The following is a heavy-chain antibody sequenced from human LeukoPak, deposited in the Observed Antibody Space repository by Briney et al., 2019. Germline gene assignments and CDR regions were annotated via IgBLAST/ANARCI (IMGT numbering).Heavy chain of an antibody. J-gene: IGHJ5*01. V-gene: IGHV3-23*01. CDR3: AREKFDS. CDR1: GFNFSSFV. CDR2: ISASGRST. Sequence: GGSLRLSCAASGFNFSSFVMSWVRQAPGKGLEWVSSISASGRSTYYADSVKGRFTISRDNSNSLISLQMDNLTTEDTAVYYCAREKFDSWGQGTLVIVSP.